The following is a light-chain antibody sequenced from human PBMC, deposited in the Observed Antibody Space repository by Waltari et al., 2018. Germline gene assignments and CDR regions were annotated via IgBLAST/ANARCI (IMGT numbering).Light chain of an antibody. J-gene: IGLJ2*01. CDR3: QSYDRSHVV. CDR2: STN. CDR1: SSNIGAGYD. Sequence: QAVLTQPPSVSGAPGQTVTIPCTGSSSNIGAGYDVHWYQQFSGTAPKLLIYSTNNRPSGVPDRFSGSKSGTSASLAITGLQAEDEADYYCQSYDRSHVVFGGGTKLTVL. V-gene: IGLV1-40*01.